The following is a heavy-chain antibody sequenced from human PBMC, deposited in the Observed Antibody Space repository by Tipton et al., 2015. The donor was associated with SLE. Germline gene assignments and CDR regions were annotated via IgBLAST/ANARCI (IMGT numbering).Heavy chain of an antibody. CDR3: ARDFVGANAFDI. D-gene: IGHD1-26*01. Sequence: TLSLTCTVSGGSISSHYWSWIRQPPGKGLEWIGYIYYSGSTNYNPSLKSRVTISVDTSKNQFSLKLSSVTAADTAVYYCARDFVGANAFDIWGQGTMVTVSS. J-gene: IGHJ3*02. CDR1: GGSISSHY. CDR2: IYYSGST. V-gene: IGHV4-59*11.